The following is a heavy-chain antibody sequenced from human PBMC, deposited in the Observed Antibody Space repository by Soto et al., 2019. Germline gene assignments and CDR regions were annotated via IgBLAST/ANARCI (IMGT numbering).Heavy chain of an antibody. J-gene: IGHJ6*02. CDR3: ASEEYSTDSSCARHYYFRSGMDV. CDR2: IGATRGKA. CDR1: GYSFTHYG. D-gene: IGHD2-8*02. V-gene: IGHV1-18*04. Sequence: QVQVVQSGTEVAEPGSSVKVSCKTSGYSFTHYGISWVRQAPGPGLERVGWIGATRGKAFYGQNFHGRVTPTSDTCTDKVSLDRRSLRSNDTAAYYCASEEYSTDSSCARHYYFRSGMDVWGQGTTVTVS.